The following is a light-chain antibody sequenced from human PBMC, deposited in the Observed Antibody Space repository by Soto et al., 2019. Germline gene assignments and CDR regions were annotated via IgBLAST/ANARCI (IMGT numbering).Light chain of an antibody. CDR3: SSYTSSSTQV. Sequence: QSVPTQPASVSVSPGQSITISCTGTSSDVGGYNYVSWYQQHPGKAPKLMIYDVSNRPSGVSNRFSGSKSGNTASLTISGLQAEDEADYYCSSYTSSSTQVFGTGTKVTVL. V-gene: IGLV2-14*01. CDR1: SSDVGGYNY. J-gene: IGLJ1*01. CDR2: DVS.